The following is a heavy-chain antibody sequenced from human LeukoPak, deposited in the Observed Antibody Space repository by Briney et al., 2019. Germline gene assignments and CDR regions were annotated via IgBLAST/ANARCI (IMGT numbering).Heavy chain of an antibody. V-gene: IGHV1-2*02. J-gene: IGHJ4*02. CDR1: GYTFTGYS. Sequence: ASVKVSCKASGYTFTGYSMHWVRQAPGQGLEWIVWINPNSGGTDCAQRFQGRVTMTRDTSITMIYMEMSSLTPDDTAVYYCARAGYCSDGKCYTFDYWGQGTLVTVSS. D-gene: IGHD2-15*01. CDR3: ARAGYCSDGKCYTFDY. CDR2: INPNSGGT.